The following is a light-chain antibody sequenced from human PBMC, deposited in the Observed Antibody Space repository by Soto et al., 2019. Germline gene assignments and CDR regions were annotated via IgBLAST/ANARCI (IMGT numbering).Light chain of an antibody. CDR1: SSDIGSYNR. V-gene: IGLV2-18*02. Sequence: QSALAQPPSVAGSPGQSVTISCTGTSSDIGSYNRVSWYQQPPGTAPKLMIYEVSNRPSGVPDRFSGSKSGNTASLTISGLQAEDEGVYYCCSLTTRDSHVFGTGTKLTVL. J-gene: IGLJ1*01. CDR2: EVS. CDR3: CSLTTRDSHV.